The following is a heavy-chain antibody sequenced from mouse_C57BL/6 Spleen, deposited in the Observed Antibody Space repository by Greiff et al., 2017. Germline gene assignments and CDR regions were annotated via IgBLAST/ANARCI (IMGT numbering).Heavy chain of an antibody. V-gene: IGHV1-55*01. J-gene: IGHJ2*01. Sequence: QVQLKQPGAELVKPGASVKMSCKASGYTFTSYWITWVKQRPGQGLEWIGDIYPGSGSTNYNEKFKSKATLTVDTSSSTAYMQLSSLTSEDSAVYYCARWGDYDGGYFDYWGQGTTLTVSS. D-gene: IGHD2-4*01. CDR1: GYTFTSYW. CDR2: IYPGSGST. CDR3: ARWGDYDGGYFDY.